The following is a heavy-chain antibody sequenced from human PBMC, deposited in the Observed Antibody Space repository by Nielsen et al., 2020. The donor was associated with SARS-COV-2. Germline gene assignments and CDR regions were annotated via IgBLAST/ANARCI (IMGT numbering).Heavy chain of an antibody. V-gene: IGHV4-39*07. CDR2: INHSGST. CDR1: GGSISSSSYY. Sequence: SETLSLTCTVSGGSISSSSYYWGWIRQPPGKGLEWIGEINHSGSTKYNLSLKSRVTISVDTSKNQFSLRLNSVTAADTSVYFCARVGDYFDSRGYGFFDYWGPGNLVTVSS. J-gene: IGHJ4*02. CDR3: ARVGDYFDSRGYGFFDY. D-gene: IGHD3-22*01.